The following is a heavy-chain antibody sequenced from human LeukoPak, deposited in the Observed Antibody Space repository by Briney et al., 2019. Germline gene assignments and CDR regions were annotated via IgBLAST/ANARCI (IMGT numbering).Heavy chain of an antibody. CDR1: GGSVSSGSYY. CDR3: SESQYDRRGVFDL. Sequence: SETLSLTCTVSGGSVSSGSYYWSWIRQPPGKGLEWIGYIYYSGGTNYNPSLKSRVTISVDKSKNQFSLNLSSVTAADTAVYYCSESQYDRRGVFDLWGQGTMVTVSS. D-gene: IGHD3-3*01. J-gene: IGHJ3*01. CDR2: IYYSGGT. V-gene: IGHV4-61*01.